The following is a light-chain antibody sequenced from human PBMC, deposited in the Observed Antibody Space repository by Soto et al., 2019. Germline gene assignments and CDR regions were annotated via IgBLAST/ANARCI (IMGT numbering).Light chain of an antibody. Sequence: DIQMTQSPSSLSASLLDRVTITCXSSQSISSFLNWYQQKPGKAPKVLIYAASRLESGVPSRFSGSGSGTDFTLTISSLQPEDYATYHCQQSYSTPPRYTFGQGTKVDIK. J-gene: IGKJ2*01. CDR1: QSISSF. CDR2: AAS. V-gene: IGKV1-39*01. CDR3: QQSYSTPPRYT.